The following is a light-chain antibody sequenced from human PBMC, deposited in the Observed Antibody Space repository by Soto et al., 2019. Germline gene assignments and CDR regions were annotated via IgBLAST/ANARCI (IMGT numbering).Light chain of an antibody. J-gene: IGKJ1*01. V-gene: IGKV3-20*01. CDR2: GAS. CDR1: QSVSSSY. CDR3: QQYGSSRT. Sequence: EIVLTQSPGTLSLSPGERATLSCRASQSVSSSYLAWYQQKPGQAPRLLIYGASSRATGIPDRFTGSGSGTEFTLTISRLEPEDFAVYYCQQYGSSRTFGRGTKVEIK.